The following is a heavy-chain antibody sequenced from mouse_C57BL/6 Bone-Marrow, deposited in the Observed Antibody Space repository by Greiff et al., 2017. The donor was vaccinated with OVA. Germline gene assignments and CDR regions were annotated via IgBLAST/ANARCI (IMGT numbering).Heavy chain of an antibody. V-gene: IGHV1-81*01. CDR3: ARRGLKGY. CDR2: IYPRSGNT. CDR1: GYTFTSYG. Sequence: VQVVESGAELARPGASVKLSCKASGYTFTSYGISWVKQRTGQGLEWIGEIYPRSGNTYYNEKFKGKATLTADKSSSTAYMELRSLTSEDSAVYFCARRGLKGYWGQGTLVTVSA. J-gene: IGHJ3*01.